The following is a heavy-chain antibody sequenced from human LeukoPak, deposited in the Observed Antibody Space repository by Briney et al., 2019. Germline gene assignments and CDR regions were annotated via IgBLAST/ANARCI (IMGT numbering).Heavy chain of an antibody. V-gene: IGHV1-2*02. D-gene: IGHD2-2*01. Sequence: ASVKVSCKASGYTFTGYYMHWVRQAPGQGLEWMGWINPNSGGTKYAQKFQGRVTMTRDTSISTAYMELSSLTSDDTAVYYCAREPGTGNWFDPWGQGTLVTVSS. CDR2: INPNSGGT. CDR1: GYTFTGYY. J-gene: IGHJ5*02. CDR3: AREPGTGNWFDP.